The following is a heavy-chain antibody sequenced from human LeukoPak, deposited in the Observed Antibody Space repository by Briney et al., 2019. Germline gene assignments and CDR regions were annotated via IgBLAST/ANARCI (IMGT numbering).Heavy chain of an antibody. Sequence: GGSLRLSCAASGFSFSSYAMHWVRQAPGKGLEWVAVMSSDGTNTYYAASVKGRFTISRDISKNTLYLQMNSLRAEDTAVYYCAREVSVVRGVNWGQGTLVTVSS. V-gene: IGHV3-30-3*01. CDR3: AREVSVVRGVN. J-gene: IGHJ4*02. CDR1: GFSFSSYA. CDR2: MSSDGTNT. D-gene: IGHD3-10*01.